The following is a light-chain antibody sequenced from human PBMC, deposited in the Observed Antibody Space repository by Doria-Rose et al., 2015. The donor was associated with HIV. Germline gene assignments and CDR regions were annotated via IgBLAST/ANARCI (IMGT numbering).Light chain of an antibody. Sequence: EIVMTQSPGTLSLSPGERATLSCRASQSFSSTYLAWYQQKPVQATSLLSYDGSTRATGIPVRVSASVSETDFTLTINRLEPEDFALYYCRQYGTAWTFGEGTKVEI. CDR2: DGS. CDR3: RQYGTAWT. CDR1: QSFSSTY. V-gene: IGKV3-20*01. J-gene: IGKJ1*01.